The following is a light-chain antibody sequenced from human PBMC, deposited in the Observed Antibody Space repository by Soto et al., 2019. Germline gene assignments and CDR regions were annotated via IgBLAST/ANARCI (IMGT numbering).Light chain of an antibody. J-gene: IGKJ4*01. V-gene: IGKV1-27*01. CDR3: QKYDDGPLT. CDR1: QAFGNS. CDR2: AAS. Sequence: DIQVTQSPSSLSASVGDRVTITCRASQAFGNSLAWYQQKPGKAPKVLIYAASTLQSGVPSLFSGSGSGTDFTLIINSLQPEDVANYFCQKYDDGPLTFGGGTKVEIK.